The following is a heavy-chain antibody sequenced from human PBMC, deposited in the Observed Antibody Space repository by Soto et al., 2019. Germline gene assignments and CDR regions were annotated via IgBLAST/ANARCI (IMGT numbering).Heavy chain of an antibody. V-gene: IGHV1-46*03. J-gene: IGHJ6*03. D-gene: IGHD3-10*01. Sequence: ASVKVSCKASGYTFTSYYMHWVRQAPGQGLEWMGIINPSGGSTSYAQKFQGRVTMTRDTSTSTVYMELSSLRSGDTAVYYCARGPFGSGSYYNAYYYYYMDVWGKGTTVTVSS. CDR2: INPSGGST. CDR3: ARGPFGSGSYYNAYYYYYMDV. CDR1: GYTFTSYY.